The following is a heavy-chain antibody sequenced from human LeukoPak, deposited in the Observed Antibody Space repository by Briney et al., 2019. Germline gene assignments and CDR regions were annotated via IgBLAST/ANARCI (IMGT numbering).Heavy chain of an antibody. Sequence: PGGSLRLSCAASGFTFSSYAMSWVRQAPGKGLEWVSAISGSGGSTHYADSVKGRFAISRDNSKNTLYLQMNSLRAEDTAVYYCAKYRAVTLYYFDYWGQGTLVTVSS. CDR1: GFTFSSYA. V-gene: IGHV3-23*01. D-gene: IGHD4-17*01. CDR3: AKYRAVTLYYFDY. J-gene: IGHJ4*02. CDR2: ISGSGGST.